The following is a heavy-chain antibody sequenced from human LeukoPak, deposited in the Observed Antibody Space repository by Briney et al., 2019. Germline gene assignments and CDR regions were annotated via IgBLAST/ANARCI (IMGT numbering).Heavy chain of an antibody. J-gene: IGHJ4*02. CDR2: IRYDGSND. Sequence: GGSLRLSCAASGFTFSNFGMHWVRQAPGKGLEWVTFIRYDGSNDYYADSVKGRFTISRDNSKNTLYLQMTSLRAEDTAVYYCAKGRGTVTTLGLDYWGQGTLVTVSS. D-gene: IGHD4-17*01. CDR3: AKGRGTVTTLGLDY. V-gene: IGHV3-30*02. CDR1: GFTFSNFG.